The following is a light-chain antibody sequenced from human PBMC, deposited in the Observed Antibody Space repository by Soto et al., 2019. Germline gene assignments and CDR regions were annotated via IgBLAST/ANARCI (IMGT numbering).Light chain of an antibody. CDR2: DVS. V-gene: IGKV1-5*01. CDR1: QSISGW. CDR3: QQYNSYPWT. Sequence: DIQMTQSPSTLSASVGDRVTITCRASQSISGWFAWYQQKPGKAPKLLIYDVSSLESGVPSRFSGSGSGTEFTLAISSLQPDDFATYYCQQYNSYPWTFGQGTKVDI. J-gene: IGKJ1*01.